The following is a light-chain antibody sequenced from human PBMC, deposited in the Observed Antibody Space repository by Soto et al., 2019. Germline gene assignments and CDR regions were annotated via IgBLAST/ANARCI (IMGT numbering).Light chain of an antibody. V-gene: IGLV4-69*02. CDR1: GGHSTYS. CDR3: QTWGRGIVV. J-gene: IGLJ2*01. CDR2: LNSDGSH. Sequence: QAVVTQSPSASASLGASVNLTCTLTGGHSTYSIGWHQQQPQRGPRFLMRLNSDGSHSKGDGIPERFSGSSSGAERFLTISSLQSEDEADYYCQTWGRGIVVFGGGTKLTVL.